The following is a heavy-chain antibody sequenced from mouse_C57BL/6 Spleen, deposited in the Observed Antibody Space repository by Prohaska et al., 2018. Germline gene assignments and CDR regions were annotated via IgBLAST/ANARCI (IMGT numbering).Heavy chain of an antibody. CDR1: GYTFTDYY. CDR2: INPNNGGT. CDR3: ARGGIYYDYDEGDWAWFAY. V-gene: IGHV1-26*01. Sequence: EVQLQQSGPELVKPGASVKISCKASGYTFTDYYMNWVKQSHGKSLEWIGDINPNNGGTSYNQKFKGKATLTVDKSSSTAYMELRSLTSEDSAVYYCARGGIYYDYDEGDWAWFAYWGQGTLVTVSA. D-gene: IGHD2-4*01. J-gene: IGHJ3*01.